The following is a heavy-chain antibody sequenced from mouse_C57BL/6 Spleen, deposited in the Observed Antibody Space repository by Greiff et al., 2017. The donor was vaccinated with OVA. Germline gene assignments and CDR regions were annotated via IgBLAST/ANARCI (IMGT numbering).Heavy chain of an antibody. CDR3: TRYYGNSAWFAY. V-gene: IGHV1-5*01. D-gene: IGHD2-1*01. CDR2: IYPGNSDT. J-gene: IGHJ3*01. Sequence: VQLKESGTVLARPGASVKMSCKTSGYTFTSYWMHWVKQMPGQGLEWIGAIYPGNSDTSYNQKFKGKAKLTAVTSASTAYMELSSLTNEDAAVYYCTRYYGNSAWFAYWGQGTLGTVSA. CDR1: GYTFTSYW.